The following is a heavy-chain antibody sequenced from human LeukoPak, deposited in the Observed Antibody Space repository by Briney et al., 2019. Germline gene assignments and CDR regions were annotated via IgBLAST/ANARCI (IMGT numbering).Heavy chain of an antibody. CDR2: IYFSGTT. Sequence: SETLSLTRTVSGGSISSYYWSWIRQPAGKGLEWIGRIYFSGTTNYNPSLKSRVTMSVDTSKSQFSLSLSSVTAADTAVYYCVREVWQQVVRIDFWGQGTLVTVSS. D-gene: IGHD6-13*01. J-gene: IGHJ4*02. CDR1: GGSISSYY. CDR3: VREVWQQVVRIDF. V-gene: IGHV4-4*07.